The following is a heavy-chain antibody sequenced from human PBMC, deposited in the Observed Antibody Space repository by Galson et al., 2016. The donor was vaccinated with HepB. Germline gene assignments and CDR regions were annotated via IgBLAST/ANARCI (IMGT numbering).Heavy chain of an antibody. J-gene: IGHJ3*02. CDR2: VKSKSASGTT. V-gene: IGHV3-15*07. CDR3: TTQTYYDFWSGYPINVFDI. D-gene: IGHD3-3*01. Sequence: SLRLSCAASGFTFSNAWMNWVRQAPGKGLEWVGRVKSKSASGTTDYAAPVKGRFTISRDDSKNTLYLQMNSLKTEDTAVYYCTTQTYYDFWSGYPINVFDIWGQGTMVTASS. CDR1: GFTFSNAW.